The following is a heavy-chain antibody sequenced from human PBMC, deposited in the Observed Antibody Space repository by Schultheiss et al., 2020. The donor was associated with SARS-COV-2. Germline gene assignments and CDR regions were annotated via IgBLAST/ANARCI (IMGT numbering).Heavy chain of an antibody. V-gene: IGHV3-7*01. Sequence: GGSLRLSCAASGFTFSSYGMHWVRQAPGKGLEWVANIKQDGSEKYYVDSVKGRFTISRDNAKNSLYLQMNSLRAEDTAVYYCAKDESGGGVIDNYYYYGMDVWGQGTTVTVSS. CDR3: AKDESGGGVIDNYYYYGMDV. D-gene: IGHD3-16*02. CDR1: GFTFSSYG. J-gene: IGHJ6*02. CDR2: IKQDGSEK.